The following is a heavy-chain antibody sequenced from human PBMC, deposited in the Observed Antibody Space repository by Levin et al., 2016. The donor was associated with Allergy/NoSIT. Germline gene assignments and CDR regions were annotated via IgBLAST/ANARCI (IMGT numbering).Heavy chain of an antibody. CDR3: ARIRWVNNWFDP. Sequence: WIRQPPGKGLEWIGSIYYSGNTFSNPSLKSRNIMSIDMSKNQFSLRLTSVTAADTAVYYCARIRWVNNWFDPWGQGTLVTVSS. D-gene: IGHD5-24*01. V-gene: IGHV4-30-4*01. CDR2: IYYSGNT. J-gene: IGHJ5*02.